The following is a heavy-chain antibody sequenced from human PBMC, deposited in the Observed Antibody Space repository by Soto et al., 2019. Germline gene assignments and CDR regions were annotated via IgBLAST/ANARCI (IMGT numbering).Heavy chain of an antibody. CDR3: ARDRGDGYDFWSGYFDY. V-gene: IGHV1-46*03. CDR2: INPSGGST. Sequence: ASVKVSCKASGYTFTSYYMHWVRQAPGQGLEWMGIINPSGGSTSYAQKFQGRVTMTRDTSTSTVYMELSSLRSEDTAVYYCARDRGDGYDFWSGYFDYWGQGTLVTVSS. J-gene: IGHJ4*02. CDR1: GYTFTSYY. D-gene: IGHD3-3*01.